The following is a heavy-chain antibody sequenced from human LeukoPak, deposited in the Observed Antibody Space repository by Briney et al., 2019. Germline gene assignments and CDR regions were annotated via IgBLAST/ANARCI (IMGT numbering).Heavy chain of an antibody. V-gene: IGHV1-8*01. Sequence: GASVKVSCKASGYTFTSYDINWVRQAPGQGLEWMGWMNPTSGHTGYVQKFQGRITMTRDTSVSTAYMELNNLTSEDTAVYYCARSPVGVRKKHDLWGQGTLVIVSS. CDR1: GYTFTSYD. D-gene: IGHD3-10*01. J-gene: IGHJ5*02. CDR3: ARSPVGVRKKHDL. CDR2: MNPTSGHT.